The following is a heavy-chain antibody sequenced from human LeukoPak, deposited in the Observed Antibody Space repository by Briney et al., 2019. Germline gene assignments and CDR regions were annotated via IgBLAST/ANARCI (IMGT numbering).Heavy chain of an antibody. V-gene: IGHV3-23*01. Sequence: GGSLRLSCAASGFTFSSYGMSWVRQAPGKGLEWVSAISGSGGSTYYADSVKGRFTISRDNSKNTLYLQMNSLRAEDTAVYYCAKISGYDSRAYFDYWGQGTLVTVSS. CDR3: AKISGYDSRAYFDY. CDR2: ISGSGGST. D-gene: IGHD5-12*01. CDR1: GFTFSSYG. J-gene: IGHJ4*02.